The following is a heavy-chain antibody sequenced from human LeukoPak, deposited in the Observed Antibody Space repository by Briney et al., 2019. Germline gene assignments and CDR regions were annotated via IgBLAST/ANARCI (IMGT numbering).Heavy chain of an antibody. Sequence: ASVKVSCKASGYTFTGYYMHWVRQAPGQGLEWMGWINPNSGGTNYAQKFQGGVTMTRDTSISTAYMELSRLRSDDTAVYYCARGPRPKDYYDSSGYSDYWGQGTLVTVSS. CDR2: INPNSGGT. CDR1: GYTFTGYY. D-gene: IGHD3-22*01. V-gene: IGHV1-2*02. CDR3: ARGPRPKDYYDSSGYSDY. J-gene: IGHJ4*02.